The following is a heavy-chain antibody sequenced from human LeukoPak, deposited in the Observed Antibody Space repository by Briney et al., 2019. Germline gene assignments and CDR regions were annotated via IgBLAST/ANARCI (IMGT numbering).Heavy chain of an antibody. Sequence: SETLSLTCTVSGGSISSYYWSWIRQPPGKGLEWIGYIYYSGSTNYNPSLKSRVTISVDTSKNQFSLKLSSVTAADTAVYYCARWGSSWDFDYWGQGTPVTVFS. CDR2: IYYSGST. J-gene: IGHJ4*02. D-gene: IGHD6-13*01. CDR1: GGSISSYY. CDR3: ARWGSSWDFDY. V-gene: IGHV4-59*08.